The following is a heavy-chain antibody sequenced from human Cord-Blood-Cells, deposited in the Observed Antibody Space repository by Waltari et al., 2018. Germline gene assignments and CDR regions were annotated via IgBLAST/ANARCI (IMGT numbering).Heavy chain of an antibody. D-gene: IGHD5-18*01. CDR3: ARGLGYSYGYNWFDP. CDR1: GGSFGGYF. V-gene: IGHV4-34*01. J-gene: IGHJ5*02. CDR2: INHSGST. Sequence: QVQLQQLGAGLLKPSETLSLTCAVYGGSFGGYFWSCIRPPPGKGLEWIGEINHSGSTNYNPSLKSRVTISVDTSKNQFSLKLSSVTAADTAVYYCARGLGYSYGYNWFDPWGQGTLVTVSS.